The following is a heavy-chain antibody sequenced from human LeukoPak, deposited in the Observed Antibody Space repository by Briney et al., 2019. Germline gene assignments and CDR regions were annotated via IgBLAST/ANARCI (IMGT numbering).Heavy chain of an antibody. CDR3: VRELPPVVQYYFDY. D-gene: IGHD3-22*01. V-gene: IGHV3-33*01. CDR1: GLTFSSYG. CDR2: IWYDGGNK. Sequence: GGSLRLSCAASGLTFSSYGMHWVRQAPGKGLEWVAVIWYDGGNKYYADSVKGRFTISRDNSKNTLYLQMNSLRAEDTAVYYCVRELPPVVQYYFDYWGPGTLVTVSS. J-gene: IGHJ4*02.